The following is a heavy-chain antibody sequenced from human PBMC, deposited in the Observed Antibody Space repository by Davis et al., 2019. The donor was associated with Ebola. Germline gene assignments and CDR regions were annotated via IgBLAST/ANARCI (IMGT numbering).Heavy chain of an antibody. V-gene: IGHV3-48*04. J-gene: IGHJ3*02. CDR3: AKDFATIFPGSAFDI. D-gene: IGHD3-3*01. CDR1: GFTFSSYS. Sequence: GESLKISCAASGFTFSSYSMNWVRQAPGKGLEWVSYISSSSSTIYYADSVKGRFTISRDNAKNSLYLQMNSLRAEDTAVYYCAKDFATIFPGSAFDIWGQGTMVTVSS. CDR2: ISSSSSTI.